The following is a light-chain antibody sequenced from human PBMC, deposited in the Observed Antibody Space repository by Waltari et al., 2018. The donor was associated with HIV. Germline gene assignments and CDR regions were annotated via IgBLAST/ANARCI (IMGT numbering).Light chain of an antibody. CDR3: QQYGSSPYS. CDR1: QSVSRSY. Sequence: EIELTQSTGTLSLCPGERAPLSCSASQSVSRSYLAWYQQKPGQAPRLLTYGASNRATGIPDRFSGSGSGTDFTLTISRLEPEDFAVYYCQQYGSSPYSFGQGTKLEIK. CDR2: GAS. J-gene: IGKJ2*03. V-gene: IGKV3-20*01.